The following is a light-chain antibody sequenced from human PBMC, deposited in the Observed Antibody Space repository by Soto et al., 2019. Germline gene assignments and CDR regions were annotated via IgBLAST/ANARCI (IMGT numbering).Light chain of an antibody. V-gene: IGKV1-8*01. J-gene: IGKJ1*01. Sequence: AIRMTQSPSSLSASTGDRVTITCRASQGISSYLAWYQQKPGKAPKLLIYAASTLQSGVPSRFSGSGSGTDFTLTISCLQPDDFATYYCQQYSSHSTFGQGTKVDIK. CDR1: QGISSY. CDR2: AAS. CDR3: QQYSSHST.